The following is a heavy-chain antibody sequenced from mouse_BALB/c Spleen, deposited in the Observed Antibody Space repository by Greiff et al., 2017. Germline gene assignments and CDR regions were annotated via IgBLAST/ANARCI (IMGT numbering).Heavy chain of an antibody. J-gene: IGHJ2*01. CDR1: GFSLTSYG. CDR2: IWAGGST. D-gene: IGHD2-3*01. Sequence: VKLQESGPGLVAPSQSLSITCTVSGFSLTSYGVHWVRQPPGKGLEWMGVIWAGGSTNYNSALMSRLSISKDNSKSQVFLKMNSRQTDDTAMYYCAREYDGYSYFDYWGQGTTLTVSS. V-gene: IGHV2-9*02. CDR3: AREYDGYSYFDY.